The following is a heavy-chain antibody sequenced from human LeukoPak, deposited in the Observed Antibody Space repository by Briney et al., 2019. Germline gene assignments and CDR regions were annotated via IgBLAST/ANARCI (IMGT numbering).Heavy chain of an antibody. CDR3: AIERVDTAMVKRTYFDY. Sequence: SETLSPTCTVSCGSISSYCWTWIRQPPGKGLEWIGYIYSSGSTYYNPSLKSRVTISVDTSKKQFSLKLSSVTAADTAVYYCAIERVDTAMVKRTYFDYWGQGTLVTVSS. D-gene: IGHD5-18*01. J-gene: IGHJ4*02. V-gene: IGHV4-59*08. CDR2: IYSSGST. CDR1: CGSISSYC.